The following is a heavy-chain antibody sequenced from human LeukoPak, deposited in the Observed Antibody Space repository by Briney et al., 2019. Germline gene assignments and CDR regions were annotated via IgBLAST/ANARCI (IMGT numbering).Heavy chain of an antibody. CDR1: GFTFSSYN. Sequence: GGSLRLSCAASGFTFSSYNMHWVRQAQGKGLEWVSVISYDGSNKYYADSVKGRFTVSRDNAKNSLYLQMNSLRAEDTALYYCAKSLHIWGQGTMVTVSS. V-gene: IGHV3-30*18. J-gene: IGHJ3*02. CDR3: AKSLHI. CDR2: ISYDGSNK.